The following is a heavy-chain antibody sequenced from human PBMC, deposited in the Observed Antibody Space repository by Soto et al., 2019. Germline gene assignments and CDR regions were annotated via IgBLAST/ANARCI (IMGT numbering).Heavy chain of an antibody. CDR1: DGTIRSIGYY. Sequence: SLQLMPDTSTVADGTIRSIGYYWGWKRQPPGKGLEWIGSIYYSGSTYYNPSLKSRVTISVDTSKNQFSLKLSSVTAADTAVYYCARHYYDSSSYYCWYFDLWGRGTLVT. V-gene: IGHV4-39*01. CDR3: ARHYYDSSSYYCWYFDL. J-gene: IGHJ2*01. D-gene: IGHD3-22*01. CDR2: IYYSGST.